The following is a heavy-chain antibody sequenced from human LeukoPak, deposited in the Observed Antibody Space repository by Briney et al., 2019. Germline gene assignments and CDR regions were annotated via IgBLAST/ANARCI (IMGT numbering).Heavy chain of an antibody. Sequence: KASETLSLTCAVYGGSFSGYYWSWIRQPPGKGLEWIGSIYYSGSTYYNPSLKSRVTISVDTSKNQFSLKLSSVTAADTAVYYCARPYSSSWYALPFYWGQGTLVTVSS. CDR2: IYYSGST. CDR3: ARPYSSSWYALPFY. D-gene: IGHD6-13*01. V-gene: IGHV4-34*01. CDR1: GGSFSGYY. J-gene: IGHJ4*02.